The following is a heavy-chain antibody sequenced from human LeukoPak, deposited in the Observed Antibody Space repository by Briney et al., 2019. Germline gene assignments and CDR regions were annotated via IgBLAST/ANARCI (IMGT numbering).Heavy chain of an antibody. V-gene: IGHV4-39*02. J-gene: IGHJ4*02. D-gene: IGHD5-18*01. CDR1: GGSISSSSYY. CDR2: IYYSGST. Sequence: SETLSLTCTVSGGSISSSSYYWGWIRQPPGKGLEWIGSIYYSGSTYYNPSLKSRVTISVDTSKNQFSLKLSSVTAADTAVYYCAREWIQLWLQRWDFDYWGQGTLVTVSS. CDR3: AREWIQLWLQRWDFDY.